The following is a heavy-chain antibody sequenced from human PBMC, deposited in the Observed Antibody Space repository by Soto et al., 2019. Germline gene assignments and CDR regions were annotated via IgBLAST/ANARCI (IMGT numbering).Heavy chain of an antibody. D-gene: IGHD3-22*01. J-gene: IGHJ4*02. Sequence: PGGSLRLSCAASGFTFDHYAIHWVRQAPGKGLEWVSGISWNSGSIGYADSVKGRFTISRDNAKNSLYLQMNSLRAEDTALYYCAKDIHAYYYDSSGYFDYWGQGTLVTVSS. V-gene: IGHV3-9*01. CDR3: AKDIHAYYYDSSGYFDY. CDR2: ISWNSGSI. CDR1: GFTFDHYA.